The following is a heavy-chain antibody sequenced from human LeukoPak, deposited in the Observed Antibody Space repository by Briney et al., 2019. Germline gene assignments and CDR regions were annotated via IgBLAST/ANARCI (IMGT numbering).Heavy chain of an antibody. D-gene: IGHD3-10*01. J-gene: IGHJ4*02. CDR3: ARVATMAIDY. V-gene: IGHV3-74*01. CDR2: INSDGSST. Sequence: GGSLRLSCAASGFTFSTYWMHWVRQGPGKGLVWVSLINSDGSSTTYADSVKGRFTISRDNAKNTLYLQMNSLRAEDTAVYYCARVATMAIDYWGQGTLVTVSS. CDR1: GFTFSTYW.